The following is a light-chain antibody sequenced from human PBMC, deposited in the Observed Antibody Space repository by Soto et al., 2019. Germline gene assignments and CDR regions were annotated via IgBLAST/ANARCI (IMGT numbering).Light chain of an antibody. V-gene: IGKV3-20*01. CDR1: QSVYSSY. CDR2: GAS. J-gene: IGKJ3*01. CDR3: QQSGSSPVT. Sequence: EIVLTQSPGTLSLSPGERATLSCRASQSVYSSYLAWYQQKPGQAPRLLIYGASNRATGIPDRFSGSGSETHLPPTISRLGPEDFGVYYCQQSGSSPVTFCPGTRGHI.